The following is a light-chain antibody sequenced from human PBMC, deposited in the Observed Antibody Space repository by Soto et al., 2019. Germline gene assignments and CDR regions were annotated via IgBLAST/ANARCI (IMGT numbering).Light chain of an antibody. CDR1: SSNIGRDY. J-gene: IGLJ3*02. Sequence: VLTQPPSASGTPGQRVTISCSGSSSNIGRDYVYWFQQLPGTAPKLLIYTNNQRPSGVPDRFSGSKSGTSASLAISGLRSEDEAEYYCAVWDDSLSGWVFGGGTKLTVL. CDR3: AVWDDSLSGWV. CDR2: TNN. V-gene: IGLV1-47*02.